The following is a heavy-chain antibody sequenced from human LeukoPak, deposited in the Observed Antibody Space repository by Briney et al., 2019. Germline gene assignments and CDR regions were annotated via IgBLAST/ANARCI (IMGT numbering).Heavy chain of an antibody. V-gene: IGHV3-11*01. CDR2: ISPSGSSI. J-gene: IGHJ6*02. CDR1: GFTFRDHY. Sequence: PGGSLRLSCAASGFTFRDHYMSWIRQAPGKGLEWISYISPSGSSIYYADSVKGRFTISRDNAKNSLNLQMNSLRAEDTAMYYCARGHYGMDFWGQGTTVTVSS. CDR3: ARGHYGMDF.